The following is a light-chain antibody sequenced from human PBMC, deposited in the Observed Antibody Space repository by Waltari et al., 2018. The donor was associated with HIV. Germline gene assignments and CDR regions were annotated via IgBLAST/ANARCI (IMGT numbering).Light chain of an antibody. CDR3: HQYDTSPQT. CDR1: KTVTSNY. Sequence: DIVLAQSPRTLSLSPGERATLSCRASKTVTSNYLAWYQVKPGQAPRLLIYGASIRATGVPDKFSGSGSGTDFTLTIGRLEPEDFAVYYCHQYDTSPQTFGQGSKVEIK. V-gene: IGKV3-20*01. CDR2: GAS. J-gene: IGKJ2*01.